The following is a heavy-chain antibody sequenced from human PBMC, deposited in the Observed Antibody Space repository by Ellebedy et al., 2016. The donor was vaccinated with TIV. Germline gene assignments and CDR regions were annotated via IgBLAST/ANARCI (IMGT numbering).Heavy chain of an antibody. D-gene: IGHD2-2*01. Sequence: GESLKISCAASGFIFSDYYMIWIRQAPGKGLECVSYISSSGSPIYYADSVKGRFTISRDNAKNLLYLQMNSLRAEDTAVYYCARDTRFIDHQHNWFDPWGQGTLVTVSS. CDR2: ISSSGSPI. CDR3: ARDTRFIDHQHNWFDP. V-gene: IGHV3-11*01. J-gene: IGHJ5*02. CDR1: GFIFSDYY.